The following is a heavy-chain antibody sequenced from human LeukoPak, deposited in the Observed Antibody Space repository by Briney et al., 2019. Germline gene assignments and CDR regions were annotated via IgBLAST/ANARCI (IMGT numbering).Heavy chain of an antibody. V-gene: IGHV1-69*01. D-gene: IGHD1-7*01. J-gene: IGHJ5*02. Sequence: SVKVSCKASGGTFSSYAISWVRQAPGQGLEWMGGIIPIFGTANYAQKFQGRVTITADESTSTAYMELSSLRSEDTAVYYCARSGTTFRFAYWCDPWGQGTLVTVSS. CDR3: ARSGTTFRFAYWCDP. CDR2: IIPIFGTA. CDR1: GGTFSSYA.